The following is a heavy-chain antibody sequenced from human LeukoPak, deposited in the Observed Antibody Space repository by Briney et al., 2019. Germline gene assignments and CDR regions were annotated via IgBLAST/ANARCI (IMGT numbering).Heavy chain of an antibody. J-gene: IGHJ4*02. V-gene: IGHV3-74*01. CDR1: GFTFSSYW. CDR2: INSGGSST. Sequence: EGSLRLSCAASGFTFSSYWMHWVRQAPGKGLVWVSRINSGGSSTSYADSVKGRFTISRDNAKNTLYLQMNSLRAEDTAVYYCARGGGYFEFAYFDYWGQGTLVTVSS. D-gene: IGHD3-22*01. CDR3: ARGGGYFEFAYFDY.